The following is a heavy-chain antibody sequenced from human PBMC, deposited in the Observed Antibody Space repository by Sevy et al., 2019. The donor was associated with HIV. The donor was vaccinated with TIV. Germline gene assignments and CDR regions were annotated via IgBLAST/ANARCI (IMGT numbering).Heavy chain of an antibody. CDR2: ISATDGSI. V-gene: IGHV3-23*01. D-gene: IGHD5-18*01. Sequence: GGSLRLSCGASGFSISTHAMNWVRQAPGRGLEWISGISATDGSIHYADSVKGRFTISRDNSKNPVDLQMNSLRAEDKALYYCAARATAFLADLDFWGQGTMVTVSS. J-gene: IGHJ4*02. CDR3: AARATAFLADLDF. CDR1: GFSISTHA.